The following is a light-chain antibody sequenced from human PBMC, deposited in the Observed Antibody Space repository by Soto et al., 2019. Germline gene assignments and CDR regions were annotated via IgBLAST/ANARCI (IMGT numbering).Light chain of an antibody. CDR2: GAS. CDR1: QSVSSN. V-gene: IGKV3-15*01. Sequence: EIVLTQSPATLSLSPGERATLSCRASQSVSSNVAWYQQIPGQTPRLLIYGASTRATGIPARISGSGSGTEFTLTISSLQSEDFAVYYCQQYNKWRTFGQGTKVDIK. CDR3: QQYNKWRT. J-gene: IGKJ1*01.